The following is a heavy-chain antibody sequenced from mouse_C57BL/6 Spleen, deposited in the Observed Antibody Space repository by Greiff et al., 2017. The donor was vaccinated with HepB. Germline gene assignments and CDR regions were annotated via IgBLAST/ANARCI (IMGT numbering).Heavy chain of an antibody. J-gene: IGHJ2*01. D-gene: IGHD1-1*01. CDR3: ARAHYYGTFDY. Sequence: ESGPGLVKPSQSLSLTCSVTGYSITSGYYWNWIRQFPGNKLEWMGYISYDGSNNYNPSLKNRISITRDTSKNQFFLKLNSVTTEDTATYYCARAHYYGTFDYWGQGTTLTVSS. CDR2: ISYDGSN. CDR1: GYSITSGYY. V-gene: IGHV3-6*01.